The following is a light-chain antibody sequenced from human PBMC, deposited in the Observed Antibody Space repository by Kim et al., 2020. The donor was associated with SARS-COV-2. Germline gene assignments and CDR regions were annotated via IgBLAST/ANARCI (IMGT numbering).Light chain of an antibody. V-gene: IGKV3-11*01. CDR2: DAS. CDR1: QSVSSY. Sequence: LRRQRATLSCRASQSVSSYFAWYQQKPGQAPRLLIYDASNMATGIPARFSGSGSGTDFTLTISSLEPEDFAVYYCQQRSNWPPLTFGGGTKVDIK. CDR3: QQRSNWPPLT. J-gene: IGKJ4*01.